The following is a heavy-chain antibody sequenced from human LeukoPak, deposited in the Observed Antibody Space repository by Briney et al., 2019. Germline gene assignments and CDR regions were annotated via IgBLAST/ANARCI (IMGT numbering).Heavy chain of an antibody. D-gene: IGHD6-13*01. CDR1: GFTFSNYA. CDR3: AKDGLISAAGRFDY. CDR2: ISGSGDST. Sequence: SGGSLRLSCAASGFTFSNYAMSWVRQAPGKGLEWVSAISGSGDSTYYADSVKGRFTISRDNSKNTMYLQMNSLRAEDTAVYYCAKDGLISAAGRFDYWGQGTLVTVSS. J-gene: IGHJ4*02. V-gene: IGHV3-23*01.